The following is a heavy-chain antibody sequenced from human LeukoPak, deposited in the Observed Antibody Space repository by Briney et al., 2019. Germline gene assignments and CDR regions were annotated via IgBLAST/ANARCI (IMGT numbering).Heavy chain of an antibody. D-gene: IGHD3-3*01. Sequence: ASVKVSCKASGYTFTGYYMHWVRQAPGQGLEWMGWINPNSGGTNYAQKFQGRVTMTRDTSISTAYMELSRLRSDDTAVYYCARPGQTIFGVVISIDNWFDPWGQGTLVTVSS. CDR2: INPNSGGT. V-gene: IGHV1-2*02. J-gene: IGHJ5*02. CDR1: GYTFTGYY. CDR3: ARPGQTIFGVVISIDNWFDP.